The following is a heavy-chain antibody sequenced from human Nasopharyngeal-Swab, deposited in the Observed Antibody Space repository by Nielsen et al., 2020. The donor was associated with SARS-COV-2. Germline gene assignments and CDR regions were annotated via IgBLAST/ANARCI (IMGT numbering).Heavy chain of an antibody. J-gene: IGHJ4*02. D-gene: IGHD7-27*01. CDR2: INNDGSRT. CDR1: GFTFTDSW. V-gene: IGHV3-74*01. CDR3: ARDFDQTGD. Sequence: GESLKISCVVSGFTFTDSWIHWVRQAPGRGLVWVSRINNDGSRTGYADSVKGRFTISRDNAKNTIYQQMHSLRAEDTAVYYCARDFDQTGDWGQGTLVTVSS.